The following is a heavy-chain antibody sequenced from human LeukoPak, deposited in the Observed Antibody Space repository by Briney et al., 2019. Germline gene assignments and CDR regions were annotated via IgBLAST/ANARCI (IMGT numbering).Heavy chain of an antibody. CDR1: GGSVSSGNYY. J-gene: IGHJ4*02. D-gene: IGHD3-22*01. Sequence: SETLSLTCTVSGGSVSSGNYYWSWIRQPPGMGLEWIGSIHYSGSTNYNPSLKSRVTISVGTSKNQFSLKLSSVTAADTGVYYCARGYVYYCDGSGYDGHYFDYWGQGTLVTVSS. V-gene: IGHV4-61*01. CDR2: IHYSGST. CDR3: ARGYVYYCDGSGYDGHYFDY.